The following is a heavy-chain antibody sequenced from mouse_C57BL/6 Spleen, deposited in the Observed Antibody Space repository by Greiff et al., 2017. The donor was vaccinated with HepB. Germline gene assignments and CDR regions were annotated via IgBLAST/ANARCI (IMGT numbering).Heavy chain of an antibody. D-gene: IGHD1-1*01. Sequence: VQLQQSGPELVKPGASVKISCKASGYTFTSYWMHWVKQRPGQGLEWIGEIDPSDSYTNYNQKFKGKSTLTVDKSSSTAYMQLSSLTSEDSAVYYCARKDYGSSYHYFDYWGQGTTLTVSS. CDR2: IDPSDSYT. CDR1: GYTFTSYW. V-gene: IGHV1-69*01. J-gene: IGHJ2*01. CDR3: ARKDYGSSYHYFDY.